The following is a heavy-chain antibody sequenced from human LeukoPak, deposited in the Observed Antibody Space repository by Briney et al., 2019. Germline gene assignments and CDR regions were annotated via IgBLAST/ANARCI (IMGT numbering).Heavy chain of an antibody. J-gene: IGHJ4*02. CDR3: ARRFGTKWEPVPFDQ. D-gene: IGHD1-26*01. CDR1: GYSFTSYW. CDR2: TYLGDSDT. V-gene: IGHV5-51*01. Sequence: GESLKISCKGSGYSFTSYWIGWVRQMPGKGLEWMGITYLGDSDTRYSPSFQGQVSISADTSISTAYLQWSSLKASDSAIYYCARRFGTKWEPVPFDQWGQGTLVTVTS.